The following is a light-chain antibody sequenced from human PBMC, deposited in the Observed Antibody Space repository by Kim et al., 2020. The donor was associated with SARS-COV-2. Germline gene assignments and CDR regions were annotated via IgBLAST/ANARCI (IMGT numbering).Light chain of an antibody. CDR3: AAWDDSLSGYV. J-gene: IGLJ1*01. V-gene: IGLV1-44*01. CDR1: TSNIGTNP. CDR2: SND. Sequence: GQRVTISCSGSTSNIGTNPVSWYRQLPGAAPKLLIYSNDQRPSGVPDRFSGSKSGTSASLAISGLQSEDETGFYCAAWDDSLSGYVFGAGTKVTVL.